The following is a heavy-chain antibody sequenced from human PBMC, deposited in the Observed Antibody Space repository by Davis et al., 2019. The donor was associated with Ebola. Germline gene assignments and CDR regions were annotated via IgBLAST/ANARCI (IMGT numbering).Heavy chain of an antibody. CDR3: ATAYCGDSSEEIGYYYYGMDV. J-gene: IGHJ6*02. D-gene: IGHD2-21*01. CDR2: ISAYNGNT. V-gene: IGHV1-18*04. Sequence: ASVKVSCKASGYTFTSYGISWVRQAPGQGLEWMGWISAYNGNTNYAQKLQGRVTMTTDTSPSTAYMELRSLRSEDTAVYYCATAYCGDSSEEIGYYYYGMDVWGQGTTVTVSS. CDR1: GYTFTSYG.